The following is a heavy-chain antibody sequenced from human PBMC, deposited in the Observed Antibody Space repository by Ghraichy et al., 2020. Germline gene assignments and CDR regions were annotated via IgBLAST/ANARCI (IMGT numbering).Heavy chain of an antibody. CDR2: IKYSGST. CDR3: ARYIRMGDYYFDY. CDR1: GGSISSSSYY. D-gene: IGHD3-16*01. J-gene: IGHJ4*02. Sequence: SETLSLTCAVSGGSISSSSYYWGWIRQPPEKGLEWIGSIKYSGSTYYNPSLKSRVAISVDTAKNEFSLRLSSVTAADTAVYYCARYIRMGDYYFDYWGQGALVTVSS. V-gene: IGHV4-39*01.